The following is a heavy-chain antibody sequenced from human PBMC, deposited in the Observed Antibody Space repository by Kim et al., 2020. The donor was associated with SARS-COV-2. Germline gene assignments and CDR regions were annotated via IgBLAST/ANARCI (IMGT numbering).Heavy chain of an antibody. Sequence: SLRLSCAASGFTFDDYALHWVRQAPGKGLEWVSGISWNSGSIGYADSVKGRFTISRDNAKNSLYLQMNSLRPEDTALYYCAKDVGSGTYRGFDFWG. J-gene: IGHJ4*01. CDR1: GFTFDDYA. V-gene: IGHV3-9*01. CDR2: ISWNSGSI. CDR3: AKDVGSGTYRGFDF. D-gene: IGHD1-26*01.